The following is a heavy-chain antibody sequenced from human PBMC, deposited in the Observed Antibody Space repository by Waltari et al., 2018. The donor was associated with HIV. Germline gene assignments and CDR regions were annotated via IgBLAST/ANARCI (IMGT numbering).Heavy chain of an antibody. CDR1: VDYISIYY. J-gene: IGHJ4*02. CDR3: ARAAAGRVLDY. V-gene: IGHV4-59*01. Sequence: QVQLQESGPGLVKPSESLSLTCTVSVDYISIYYWTWIRQPPGKGLEWIGYTYPLGNTDYNPSLKGRVAISVDTSQSQFSLKLSSVTAADTAVYYCARAAAGRVLDYWGQGILVTVSS. D-gene: IGHD6-13*01. CDR2: TYPLGNT.